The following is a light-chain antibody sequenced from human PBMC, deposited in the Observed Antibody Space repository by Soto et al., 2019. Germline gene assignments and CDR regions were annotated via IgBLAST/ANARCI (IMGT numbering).Light chain of an antibody. CDR1: SSDVGGYQY. J-gene: IGLJ2*01. V-gene: IGLV2-14*01. CDR3: CSYTLRSTLV. CDR2: EVS. Sequence: QSALTQPASVSGSPGQSITISCTGTSSDVGGYQYVSWYQQYPGKAPKLVIYEVSNRPSGVSIRFSGSKSGDTASLPISGRQAEDEADYYCCSYTLRSTLVFGGGTKVTVL.